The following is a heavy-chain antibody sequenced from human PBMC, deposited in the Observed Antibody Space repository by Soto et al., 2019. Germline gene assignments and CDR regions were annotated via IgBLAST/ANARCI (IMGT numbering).Heavy chain of an antibody. J-gene: IGHJ4*02. Sequence: PGGSLRLSCAASGFTFSSYDMHWVRQATGKGLEWVSAIGTAGDTYYPGSVKGRFTISRENAKNSLYLQMNSLRGEDTAVYYCARGTHYYDSIGYSHFFDYWGQGTLVTVSS. CDR3: ARGTHYYDSIGYSHFFDY. CDR2: IGTAGDT. D-gene: IGHD3-22*01. CDR1: GFTFSSYD. V-gene: IGHV3-13*01.